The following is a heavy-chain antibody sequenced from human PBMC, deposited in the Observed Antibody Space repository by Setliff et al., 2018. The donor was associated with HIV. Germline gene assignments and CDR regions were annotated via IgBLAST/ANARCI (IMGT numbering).Heavy chain of an antibody. D-gene: IGHD4-17*01. CDR1: GYSFTSYG. CDR3: ARVTAITTVTTTAGWFDP. Sequence: ASVKVSCKASGYSFTSYGVSWVRQAPGQGLEWMGWISAYNVNTNYAQKLQGRVTMTTDTSTSTAYMELRSLRSDDTAVYYCARVTAITTVTTTAGWFDPWGQGTLVTVSS. CDR2: ISAYNVNT. J-gene: IGHJ5*02. V-gene: IGHV1-18*01.